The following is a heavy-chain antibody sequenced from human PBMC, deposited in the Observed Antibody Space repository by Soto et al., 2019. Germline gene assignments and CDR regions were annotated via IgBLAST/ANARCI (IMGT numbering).Heavy chain of an antibody. J-gene: IGHJ5*02. D-gene: IGHD3-3*01. CDR2: IGTHNGDT. V-gene: IGHV1-18*01. CDR1: GYTFNTYG. Sequence: QVQLVQSGPEVKKPGASVKVSCKASGYTFNTYGFSWVRQAPGQGLEWVGWIGTHNGDTTYAQKFQGRVTMTIDTSTTTSYMELSSLTSDDTAMYFCARDWRGAEGFDPWGQGTLVTFSS. CDR3: ARDWRGAEGFDP.